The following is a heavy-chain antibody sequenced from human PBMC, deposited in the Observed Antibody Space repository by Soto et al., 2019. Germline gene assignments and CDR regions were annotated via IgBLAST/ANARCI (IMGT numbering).Heavy chain of an antibody. CDR2: IYYGGST. J-gene: IGHJ6*03. Sequence: QVQLQESGPGLVKPSETLSLTCTVSGVSVSGYYWSWIRQPPGKGLEWIGHIYYGGSTSYNPSLRSRITMSVDTSKNQYSLNLRSVTAADTAVYYCARRGSNSHFYYFMDVWGKGTAVTVSS. CDR3: ARRGSNSHFYYFMDV. CDR1: GVSVSGYY. D-gene: IGHD6-6*01. V-gene: IGHV4-59*08.